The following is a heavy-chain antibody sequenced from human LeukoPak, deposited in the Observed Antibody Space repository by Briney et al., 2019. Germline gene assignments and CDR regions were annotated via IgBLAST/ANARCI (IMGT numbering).Heavy chain of an antibody. CDR2: IYYSGST. CDR3: ASGGLGGITAYSNYLFDY. D-gene: IGHD4-11*01. V-gene: IGHV4-59*08. CDR1: GGSISNYY. Sequence: SETLSLTCTVSGGSISNYYWSWIRQPPGEGLEWIGYIYYSGSTNYNPSLKSRVTISIDTSKNQFSLNLTSVTAADTAVYYCASGGLGGITAYSNYLFDYWGQGTLVTVSS. J-gene: IGHJ4*02.